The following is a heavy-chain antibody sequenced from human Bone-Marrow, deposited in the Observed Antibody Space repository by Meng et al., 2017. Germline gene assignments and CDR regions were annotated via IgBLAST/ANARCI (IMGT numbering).Heavy chain of an antibody. CDR1: GFTFSSYW. J-gene: IGHJ4*02. CDR2: IKQDGSEK. CDR3: ARDRGYYYDSSGYYRDY. D-gene: IGHD3-22*01. V-gene: IGHV3-7*01. Sequence: GESLKISCAASGFTFSSYWMSWVRQAPGKGLEWVANIKQDGSEKYYVDSVKGRFTISRDNAKNSLYLQMNSLRAEDTAVYYCARDRGYYYDSSGYYRDYWGQGKRVTGAS.